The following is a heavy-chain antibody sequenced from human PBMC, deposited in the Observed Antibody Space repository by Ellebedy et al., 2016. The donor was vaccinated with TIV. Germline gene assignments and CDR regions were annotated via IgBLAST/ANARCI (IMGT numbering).Heavy chain of an antibody. D-gene: IGHD2-2*01. CDR2: ISWKSGRI. J-gene: IGHJ3*02. CDR1: GFTFADYA. CDR3: AKGPYQLLRSRAFDI. Sequence: GGSLRLSXAASGFTFADYAMHWVRQATGKGLEWVSGISWKSGRIGYADSGKGRFTISRDNAKNSLYLQMNSLRAEDTALYYCAKGPYQLLRSRAFDIWGQGTMVTVSS. V-gene: IGHV3-9*01.